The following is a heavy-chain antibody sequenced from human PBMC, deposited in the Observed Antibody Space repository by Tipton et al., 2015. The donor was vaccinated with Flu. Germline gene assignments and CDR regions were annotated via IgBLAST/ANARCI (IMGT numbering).Heavy chain of an antibody. CDR3: ARRSFSNYVSEPKNWFHV. CDR1: GGYIGSPYC. CDR2: ICPGSP. Sequence: TLSLTCSVSGGYIGSPYCWGGVRQPPGKGLEWIGDICPGSPYYNPSLKRRVTLTLARSKNQFSLRLTAVSAADTAVYFCARRSFSNYVSEPKNWFHVWVRGSLVNVSS. J-gene: IGHJ4*02. V-gene: IGHV4-38-2*01. D-gene: IGHD4-11*01.